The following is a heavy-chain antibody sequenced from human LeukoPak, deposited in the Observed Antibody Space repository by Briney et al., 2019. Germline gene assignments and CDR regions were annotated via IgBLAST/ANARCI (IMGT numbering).Heavy chain of an antibody. CDR3: ARDSYDSSGYYYWFDP. J-gene: IGHJ5*02. V-gene: IGHV3-30*02. CDR2: IWHDASHT. D-gene: IGHD3-22*01. CDR1: GFSFSTYA. Sequence: GGSLRLSCAASGFSFSTYAMHWVRQAPGKGLEWVALIWHDASHTFYTDSVKGRFTISRDNSKNTLYLQMNSLRAEDTAVYYCARDSYDSSGYYYWFDPWGQGTLVTVSS.